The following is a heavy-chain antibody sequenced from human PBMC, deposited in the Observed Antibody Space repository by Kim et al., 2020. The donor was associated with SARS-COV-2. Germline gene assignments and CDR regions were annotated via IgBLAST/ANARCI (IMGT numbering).Heavy chain of an antibody. CDR3: ASTDGYSDFDY. J-gene: IGHJ4*02. CDR1: GGSISSGGYS. D-gene: IGHD4-4*01. CDR2: IYHSGST. V-gene: IGHV4-30-2*01. Sequence: SETLSLTCAVSGGSISSGGYSWSWIRQPPGKGLEWIGYIYHSGSTYYNPSLKSRVTISVDRSKNQFSLKLSSVTAADTAVYYCASTDGYSDFDYWGQGTLVTVSS.